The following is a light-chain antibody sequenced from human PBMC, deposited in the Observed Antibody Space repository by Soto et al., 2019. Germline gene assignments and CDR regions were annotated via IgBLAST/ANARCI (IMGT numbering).Light chain of an antibody. CDR3: QQYGSSHWT. Sequence: DIVLTQSPGTLSLSPGERATLSCRASQSVCNIYIAWYQQKPGQAPRGLICGAARRATGIPDRFSGSGSGTDFTLTISRLEPGDFAVYYCQQYGSSHWTFGQGTKV. CDR1: QSVCNIY. J-gene: IGKJ1*01. V-gene: IGKV3-20*01. CDR2: GAA.